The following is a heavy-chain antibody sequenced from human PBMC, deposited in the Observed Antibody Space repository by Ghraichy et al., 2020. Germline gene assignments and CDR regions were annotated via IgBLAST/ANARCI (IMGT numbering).Heavy chain of an antibody. CDR3: ARALYNWNYGIYFDY. Sequence: ASVKVSCKASGYTFTGYYIHWVRQAPGQGLEWMGWINPNSGGTNYAQKFQGWVTMTRDTSIRTAYMEVSRLTSDDTAVYFCARALYNWNYGIYFDYWGKGTLVTVSS. CDR1: GYTFTGYY. CDR2: INPNSGGT. V-gene: IGHV1-2*04. D-gene: IGHD1-7*01. J-gene: IGHJ4*02.